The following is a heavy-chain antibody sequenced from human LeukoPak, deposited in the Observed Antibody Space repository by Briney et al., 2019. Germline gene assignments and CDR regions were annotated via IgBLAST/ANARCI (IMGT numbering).Heavy chain of an antibody. CDR3: AKHWSYCSTTSCFFNYYYYYMDV. J-gene: IGHJ6*03. D-gene: IGHD2-2*01. CDR2: ISSSGDSR. V-gene: IGHV3-11*01. Sequence: GGSLRLSCAASGFTFSDYSMTWIRQPPGKGLEWVSYISSSGDSRVYADSVKGRFTISRDNSKSTLYLQMNNLRAEDTAVYYCAKHWSYCSTTSCFFNYYYYYMDVWGKGTTVTVSS. CDR1: GFTFSDYS.